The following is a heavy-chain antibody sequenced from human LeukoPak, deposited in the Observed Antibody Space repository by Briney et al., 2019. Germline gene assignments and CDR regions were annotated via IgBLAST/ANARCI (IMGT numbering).Heavy chain of an antibody. CDR2: ISPYNGNT. CDR3: ARAVDYHDSSGYYYPIDH. Sequence: SSVKVSCTTSAYTFTINLITWVRPAPGQGLKCTQWISPYNGNTNYLQNYQGRVTMSTDTSTTTAYMDLRKLKFDDTAVYYCARAVDYHDSSGYYYPIDHWGPGTLVTVSS. CDR1: AYTFTINL. J-gene: IGHJ4*02. D-gene: IGHD3-22*01. V-gene: IGHV1-18*01.